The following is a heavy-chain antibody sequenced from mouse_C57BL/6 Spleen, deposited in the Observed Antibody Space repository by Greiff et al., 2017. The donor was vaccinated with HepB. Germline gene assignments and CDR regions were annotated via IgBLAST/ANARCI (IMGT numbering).Heavy chain of an antibody. CDR1: SYAFSSYW. CDR2: IYPGDGDT. CDR3: GREGDYYGSSSRYFDV. D-gene: IGHD1-1*01. Sequence: VQLQQSGAELVKPGASVKISCKASSYAFSSYWMNWVKQRPGKGLEWIGQIYPGDGDTNYNGKFKGKATLTAAKSSSTAYMQLSSLTSEDSAVYFCGREGDYYGSSSRYFDVWGTGTTVTVSS. V-gene: IGHV1-80*01. J-gene: IGHJ1*03.